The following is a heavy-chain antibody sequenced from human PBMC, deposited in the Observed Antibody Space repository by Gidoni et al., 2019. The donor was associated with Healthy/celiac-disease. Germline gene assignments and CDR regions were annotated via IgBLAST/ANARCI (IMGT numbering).Heavy chain of an antibody. CDR3: AKSGGYCSGGSCFYYSYGMDV. V-gene: IGHV3-23*01. CDR2: IRGSGGST. CDR1: GFPFSSYA. D-gene: IGHD2-15*01. Sequence: EAQLLESGGGFVQPGGSLRLPCAASGFPFSSYAMSWVLQSPGKGLEWVAAIRGSGGSTYYEDSVKGRFTISRDNSKNTLYLQMNSLRAEDTAVYSCAKSGGYCSGGSCFYYSYGMDVWGQGTTVTVSS. J-gene: IGHJ6*02.